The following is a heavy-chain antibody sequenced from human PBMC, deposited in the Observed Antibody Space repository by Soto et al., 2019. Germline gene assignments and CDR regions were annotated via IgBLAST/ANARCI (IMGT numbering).Heavy chain of an antibody. CDR3: ARDPVAYCGGDCRTFDY. D-gene: IGHD2-21*02. CDR2: ISYDGSNK. J-gene: IGHJ4*02. Sequence: QVQLVESGGGVVQPGRSLRLSCAASGFTFSSYAMHWFRQAPGKGLEWVAVISYDGSNKYYADSLKGRFTISRDNSKNTLYLQMNSLRAADTAVYYCARDPVAYCGGDCRTFDYWGQGTLVIVAS. CDR1: GFTFSSYA. V-gene: IGHV3-30-3*01.